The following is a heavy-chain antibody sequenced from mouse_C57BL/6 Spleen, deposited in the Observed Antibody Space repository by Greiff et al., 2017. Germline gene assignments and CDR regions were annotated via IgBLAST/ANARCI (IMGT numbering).Heavy chain of an antibody. CDR1: GYTFTDYN. D-gene: IGHD2-4*01. CDR3: ARRRYDYFYAMDY. J-gene: IGHJ4*01. Sequence: EVQLQQSGPELVKPGASVKIPCKASGYTFTDYNMDWVQQSHGKSLEWIGDINPNNGGTIYNQKFKGKATLTVDKSSSTAYMELRSLTSEDTAVYYCARRRYDYFYAMDYWGQGTSVTVSS. CDR2: INPNNGGT. V-gene: IGHV1-18*01.